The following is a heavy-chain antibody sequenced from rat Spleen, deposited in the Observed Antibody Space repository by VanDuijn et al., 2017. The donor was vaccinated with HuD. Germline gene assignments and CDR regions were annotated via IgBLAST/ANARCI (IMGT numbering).Heavy chain of an antibody. CDR1: GFTFSNYG. V-gene: IGHV5-29*01. D-gene: IGHD1-6*01. Sequence: EVQLVESGGGLVQPGRSLKLSCAASGFTFSNYGMAWVRQAPTKGLEWVATISYDGSSTYYRDSVKGRFTISRDNAKSTLYLQMNSLRSEDTATYYCTRFRTTDYYYQSWVMDAWGQGASVTVSS. J-gene: IGHJ4*01. CDR3: TRFRTTDYYYQSWVMDA. CDR2: ISYDGSST.